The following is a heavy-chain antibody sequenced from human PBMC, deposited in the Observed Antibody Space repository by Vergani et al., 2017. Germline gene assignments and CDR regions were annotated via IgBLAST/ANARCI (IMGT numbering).Heavy chain of an antibody. Sequence: QVQLVESGGGVVQPGGSLRLSCAASGFTFSSYGMHWVRQAPGKGLEWVAFIRYDGSNKYYADSVKGRLTISRDNSKNTLYLQMNSLRAEDTAVDYCAKDRDRFFDYWGQGTLVTVSS. CDR1: GFTFSSYG. J-gene: IGHJ4*02. V-gene: IGHV3-30*02. D-gene: IGHD3-3*01. CDR3: AKDRDRFFDY. CDR2: IRYDGSNK.